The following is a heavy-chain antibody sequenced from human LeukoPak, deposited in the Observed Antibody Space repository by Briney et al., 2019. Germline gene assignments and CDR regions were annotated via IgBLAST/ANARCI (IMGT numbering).Heavy chain of an antibody. CDR1: GFTFRSHG. Sequence: GGSLRLACAASGFTFRSHGMHWVRQAPGKGLEWVTFIGYDGSNKYFADSVKGRFTISRDNSKNTLYLEINSLRVEDTAVYYCSCDGAYGSGSSPPYYYYMDVWGKGTTVTVSS. J-gene: IGHJ6*03. CDR2: IGYDGSNK. CDR3: SCDGAYGSGSSPPYYYYMDV. V-gene: IGHV3-30*02. D-gene: IGHD3-10*01.